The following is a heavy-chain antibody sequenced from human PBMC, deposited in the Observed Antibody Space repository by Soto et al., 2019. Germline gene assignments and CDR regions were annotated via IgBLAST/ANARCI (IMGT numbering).Heavy chain of an antibody. V-gene: IGHV4-61*01. CDR2: IYYSGST. CDR1: DGSISSGSYY. CDR3: AREHDFWSGYSYYYYYVMDV. J-gene: IGHJ6*02. Sequence: PSETLSLTCTVSDGSISSGSYYWSWIRQPPGKGLEWIGYIYYSGSTNYNPSLKSRVTISVDTSKNQFSLKLSSVTAADTAVYYCAREHDFWSGYSYYYYYVMDVWGQGTTVTVSS. D-gene: IGHD3-3*01.